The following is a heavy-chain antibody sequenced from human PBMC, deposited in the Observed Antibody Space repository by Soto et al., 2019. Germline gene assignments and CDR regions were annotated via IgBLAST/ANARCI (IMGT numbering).Heavy chain of an antibody. D-gene: IGHD5-12*01. CDR2: INPSGGST. CDR1: GYTFTSYY. CDR3: ARDRVVATPSENYYYYGMDV. V-gene: IGHV1-46*01. J-gene: IGHJ6*02. Sequence: GASVKVSCKASGYTFTSYYMHWVRQAPGQGLEWMGIINPSGGSTSYAQKFQGRVTMTRDTSTSTVYMELSSLRSEDTAVYYCARDRVVATPSENYYYYGMDVWGQGTTVTVSS.